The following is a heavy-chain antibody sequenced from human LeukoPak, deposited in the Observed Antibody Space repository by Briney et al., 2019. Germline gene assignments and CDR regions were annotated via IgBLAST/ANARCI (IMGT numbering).Heavy chain of an antibody. V-gene: IGHV3-21*01. CDR1: GFTFSSYW. Sequence: GGSLRLSCAASGFTFSSYWMSWVRQAPGKGLEWVSSISSSSLYTYYTESVKGRFTISRDNAKNSLYLQMNSLRAEDTAVYFCARDLTYCAGDCYPYYFDYWGQGSLVTVSS. CDR3: ARDLTYCAGDCYPYYFDY. CDR2: ISSSSLYT. D-gene: IGHD2-21*01. J-gene: IGHJ4*02.